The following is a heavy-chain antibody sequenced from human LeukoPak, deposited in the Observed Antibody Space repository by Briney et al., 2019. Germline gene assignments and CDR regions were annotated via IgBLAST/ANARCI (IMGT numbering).Heavy chain of an antibody. CDR3: AKDLGYSYGYGNDY. J-gene: IGHJ4*02. Sequence: PGGSLRLSCAASGFTFSSYAMSWVRQAPGKGLEWVSAISGSSGSTYYADSVKGRFTISRDNSKNTLYLQMNSLRAEDTAVYYCAKDLGYSYGYGNDYWGQGTLVTVSS. CDR1: GFTFSSYA. D-gene: IGHD5-18*01. CDR2: ISGSSGST. V-gene: IGHV3-23*01.